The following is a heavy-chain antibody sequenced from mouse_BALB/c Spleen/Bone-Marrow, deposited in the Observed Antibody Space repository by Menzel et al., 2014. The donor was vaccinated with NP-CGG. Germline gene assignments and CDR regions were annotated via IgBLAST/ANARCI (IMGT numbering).Heavy chain of an antibody. Sequence: EVKLVESGGGLVQPGGSLRLSCATSGFTFTDYYMNWVRQHPGKALEWLGFIRNKANGYTTEYSASVKSRFTISRDNSQNILYLQMNTLRVDDSAPYYCARDKGRVFFDYWGQGTTLTVSS. CDR3: ARDKGRVFFDY. CDR2: IRNKANGYTT. V-gene: IGHV7-3*02. CDR1: GFTFTDYY. J-gene: IGHJ2*01.